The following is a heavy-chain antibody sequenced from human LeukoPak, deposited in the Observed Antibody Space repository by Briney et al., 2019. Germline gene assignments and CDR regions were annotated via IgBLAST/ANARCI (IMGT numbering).Heavy chain of an antibody. J-gene: IGHJ6*03. D-gene: IGHD3-10*01. CDR2: IYHTGST. Sequence: SETLSLTCAVSGFSISSDKYWGWIRQPPGKGLEWIGSIYHTGSTYYNPSLKSRVTISVDTSKNQFSLKLNSVTAADTAVYYCARLSYYYYYMDGWGRGTTVTVAS. V-gene: IGHV4-38-2*01. CDR3: ARLSYYYYYMDG. CDR1: GFSISSDKY.